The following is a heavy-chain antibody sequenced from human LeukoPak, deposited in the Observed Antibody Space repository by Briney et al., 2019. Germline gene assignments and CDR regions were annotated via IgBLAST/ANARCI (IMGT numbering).Heavy chain of an antibody. CDR1: GFTFSSYA. Sequence: GRSLRLSCAASGFTFSSYAMHWVRQAPGKGLEWVAVISYDGSNKYYADSVEGRFTISRDNSKNTLYLQMNSLRAEDTAVYYCARDGRYGSGSYGLLDYWGQGTLVTVSS. CDR3: ARDGRYGSGSYGLLDY. D-gene: IGHD3-10*01. CDR2: ISYDGSNK. V-gene: IGHV3-30-3*01. J-gene: IGHJ4*02.